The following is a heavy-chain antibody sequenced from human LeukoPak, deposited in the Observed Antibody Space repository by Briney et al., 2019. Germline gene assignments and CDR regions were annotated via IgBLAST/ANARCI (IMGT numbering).Heavy chain of an antibody. J-gene: IGHJ6*02. Sequence: SVKVSCKASGYTFTSYGISWVRQAPGQGLEWMGWISAYNGNTNYAQKLQGRVTMTTDTSTSTAYMELRSLRSDDTAVYYCAREEYSSSFYYYYGMDVWGQGTTVTVSS. CDR1: GYTFTSYG. CDR2: ISAYNGNT. D-gene: IGHD6-6*01. CDR3: AREEYSSSFYYYYGMDV. V-gene: IGHV1-18*01.